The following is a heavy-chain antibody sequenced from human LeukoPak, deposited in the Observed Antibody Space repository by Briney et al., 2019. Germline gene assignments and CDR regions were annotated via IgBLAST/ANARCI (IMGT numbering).Heavy chain of an antibody. J-gene: IGHJ6*02. Sequence: SETLSLTCTVSGGSISSYYWSWIRQPPGKGLEWIGYIYYSGSTNYNPSLKSRVTISVDTSKNQFSLKLSSVTAADTAVYYCARVDIAGYYGMDVWGQGTTVTVSS. CDR3: ARVDIAGYYGMDV. CDR1: GGSISSYY. D-gene: IGHD2-15*01. CDR2: IYYSGST. V-gene: IGHV4-59*01.